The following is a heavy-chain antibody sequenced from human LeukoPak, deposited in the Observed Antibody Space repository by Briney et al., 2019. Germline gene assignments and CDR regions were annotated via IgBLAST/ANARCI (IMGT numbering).Heavy chain of an antibody. CDR3: ARDLGIIMVRGVIRGGPNWFDP. Sequence: PSETLSLTCAVYGGSFSGYYWSWIRQPPGKGLEWIGEINHSGSTNYNPSLKSRVTMSVDTSKNQFSLKLSSVTAAETAVYYCARDLGIIMVRGVIRGGPNWFDPWGQGTLVTVSS. V-gene: IGHV4-34*01. J-gene: IGHJ5*02. CDR1: GGSFSGYY. CDR2: INHSGST. D-gene: IGHD3-10*01.